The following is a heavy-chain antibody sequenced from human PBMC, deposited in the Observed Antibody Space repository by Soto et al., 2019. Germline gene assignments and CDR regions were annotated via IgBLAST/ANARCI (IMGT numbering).Heavy chain of an antibody. Sequence: QVQLVQSGAEVKKPGSSVKVSCKASGGTFSSYAISWVRQAPGQGLEWMGGSIPIFGTANYAQKFQGRVTITADESTSTAYMELSSLRSEDTAVYYCAIDLLFGGYCGGDCYSGGYWGQGTLVTVSS. J-gene: IGHJ4*02. CDR1: GGTFSSYA. V-gene: IGHV1-69*01. D-gene: IGHD2-21*02. CDR2: SIPIFGTA. CDR3: AIDLLFGGYCGGDCYSGGY.